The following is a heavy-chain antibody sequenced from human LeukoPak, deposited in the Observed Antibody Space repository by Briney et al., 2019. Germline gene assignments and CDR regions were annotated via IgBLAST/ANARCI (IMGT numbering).Heavy chain of an antibody. Sequence: PGGSLRLSCAASGFTVSSNYMSWVRQAPGKGLEWVSVIYSGGSTYYADSVKGRFTISRDNSKNTLYLQMNSLRAEDAAVYYCARDTGFNSGSYYGGAFDIWGQGTMVTVSS. CDR2: IYSGGST. V-gene: IGHV3-53*01. J-gene: IGHJ3*02. CDR1: GFTVSSNY. D-gene: IGHD1-26*01. CDR3: ARDTGFNSGSYYGGAFDI.